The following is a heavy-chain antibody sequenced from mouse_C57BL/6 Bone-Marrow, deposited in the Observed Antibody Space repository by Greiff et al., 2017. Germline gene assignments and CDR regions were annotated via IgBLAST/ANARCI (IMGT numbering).Heavy chain of an antibody. CDR2: ISSGGSYT. J-gene: IGHJ2*01. D-gene: IGHD2-3*01. V-gene: IGHV5-6*01. CDR3: ARQGYDYLDY. Sequence: EVQGVESGGDLVKPGGSLKLSCAASGFTFSSYGMSWVRQTPDKRLEWVGTISSGGSYTYYPDSVKGRFTISRDNAKNTLYLQMSSLKSEDTAMFYCARQGYDYLDYWGQGTTLTVSS. CDR1: GFTFSSYG.